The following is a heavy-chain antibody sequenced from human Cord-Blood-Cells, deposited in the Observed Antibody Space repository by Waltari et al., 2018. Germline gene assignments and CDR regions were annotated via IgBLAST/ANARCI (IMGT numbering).Heavy chain of an antibody. Sequence: QVQLVQSRAEVKKPRDSVQVSCKASGYTFTSYDLNRLRPDTGQGLEWMGWMNPNRSNTGDAQKFPGRVTMTRNTAISTAYMELSSLRSEDTAVYYCARGEDDFWSGYFDYWGQGTLVTVSS. V-gene: IGHV1-8*01. D-gene: IGHD3-3*01. CDR2: MNPNRSNT. CDR1: GYTFTSYD. CDR3: ARGEDDFWSGYFDY. J-gene: IGHJ4*02.